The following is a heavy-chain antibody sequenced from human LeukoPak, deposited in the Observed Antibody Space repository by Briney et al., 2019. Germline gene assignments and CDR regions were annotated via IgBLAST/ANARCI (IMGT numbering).Heavy chain of an antibody. J-gene: IGHJ6*03. D-gene: IGHD3-3*01. V-gene: IGHV3-48*04. CDR3: ARVPVDFWSGSDDYFYYMDV. CDR2: ITFSSDTI. Sequence: RGSLRLSCAGSGDSFSRFSLSWVRQAPGKGLEWISYITFSSDTIYNTDSVKGRFTTSRDNAKTSLYLQMSSLRVEDTAVYYCARVPVDFWSGSDDYFYYMDVWGKGTTVTVSS. CDR1: GDSFSRFS.